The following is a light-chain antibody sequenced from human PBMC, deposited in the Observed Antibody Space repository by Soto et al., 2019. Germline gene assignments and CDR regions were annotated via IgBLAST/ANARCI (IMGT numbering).Light chain of an antibody. CDR1: SSNIGSNA. Sequence: QPVLTQPPSASGTPGQRVTISCSGSSSNIGSNAVNWYQQFPGTAPKLLIYTNDQRPSGVPDRFSGSKSGTSASLAISGLQSEDEADYFCAAWDDSLNGWVFGGGTQLTVL. V-gene: IGLV1-44*01. CDR2: TND. CDR3: AAWDDSLNGWV. J-gene: IGLJ7*01.